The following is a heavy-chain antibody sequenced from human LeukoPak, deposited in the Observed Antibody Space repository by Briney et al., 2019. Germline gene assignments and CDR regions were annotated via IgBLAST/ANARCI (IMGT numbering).Heavy chain of an antibody. CDR1: GFTFSSYE. Sequence: GGSLRLPCAASGFTFSSYEMNWVRQAPGKGLEWVSYISSSGSTIYYADSVKGRFTISRDNAKNSLYLQMNSLRAEDTAVYYCAREEVGYYYYMDVWGKGTTVTISS. V-gene: IGHV3-48*03. CDR3: AREEVGYYYYMDV. CDR2: ISSSGSTI. J-gene: IGHJ6*03.